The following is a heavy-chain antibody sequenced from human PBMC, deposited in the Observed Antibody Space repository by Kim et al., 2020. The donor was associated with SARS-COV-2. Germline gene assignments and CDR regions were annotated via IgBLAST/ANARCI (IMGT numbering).Heavy chain of an antibody. V-gene: IGHV1-3*01. Sequence: ASVKVSCKASGYTFTSYAMHWVRQAPGQRLEWMGWINAGNGNTKYSQKFQGRVTITRDTSASTAYMELSSLRSEDTAVYYCARDRTYTNYDYVWGSYRYPTPFPDYWGQGTLVTVSS. CDR1: GYTFTSYA. CDR3: ARDRTYTNYDYVWGSYRYPTPFPDY. D-gene: IGHD3-16*02. J-gene: IGHJ4*02. CDR2: INAGNGNT.